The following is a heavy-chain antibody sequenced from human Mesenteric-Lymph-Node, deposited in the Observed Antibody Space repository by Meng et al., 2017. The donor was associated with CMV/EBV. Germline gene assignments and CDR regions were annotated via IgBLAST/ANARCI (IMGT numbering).Heavy chain of an antibody. CDR2: INPXSGGX. CDR3: XRKVSDHPFDY. V-gene: IGHV1-2*06. J-gene: IGHJ4*02. Sequence: QVQXXXSGAEVKKPGASVKVSCKAAGYTFTGYSMHWWRQAPGPGLEWRGRINPXSGGXXYAQXXXGRVXXXRDTSXXTAYXEXXXLRXXXTAXXXXXRKVSDHPFDYWDQGTLVTVSS. CDR1: GYTFTGYS. D-gene: IGHD1-14*01.